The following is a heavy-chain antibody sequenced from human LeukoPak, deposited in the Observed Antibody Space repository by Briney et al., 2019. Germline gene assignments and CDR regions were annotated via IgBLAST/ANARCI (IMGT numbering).Heavy chain of an antibody. CDR1: GGSISSGSYY. Sequence: PSQTLSLTCTVSGGSISSGSYYWSWIRQPAGKGLEWIGRIYTSGSTNYNPSLKSRVTISVDTSENQFSLKLSSVTAADTAVYYCARSSGWYMRDWYFDLWGRGTLVTVSS. V-gene: IGHV4-61*02. D-gene: IGHD6-19*01. CDR3: ARSSGWYMRDWYFDL. J-gene: IGHJ2*01. CDR2: IYTSGST.